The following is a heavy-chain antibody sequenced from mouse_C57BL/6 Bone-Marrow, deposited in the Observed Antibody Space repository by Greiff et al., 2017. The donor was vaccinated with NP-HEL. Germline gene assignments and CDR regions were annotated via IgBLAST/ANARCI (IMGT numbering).Heavy chain of an antibody. CDR3: TEGYGSSLDY. CDR1: GFTFSNYW. D-gene: IGHD1-1*01. J-gene: IGHJ2*01. Sequence: KLQESGGGLVQPGGSMKLSCVASGFTFSNYWMNWVRQSPEKGLEWVAQIRLKSDNYATHYAESVKGRFTISRDDSKSSVYLQMNNLRAEDTGIYYCTEGYGSSLDYWGQGTTLTVSS. CDR2: IRLKSDNYAT. V-gene: IGHV6-3*01.